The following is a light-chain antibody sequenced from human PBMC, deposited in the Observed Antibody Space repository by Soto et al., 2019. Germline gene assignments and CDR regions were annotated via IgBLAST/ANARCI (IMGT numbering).Light chain of an antibody. Sequence: EIVMTQSPATLSVSPGERATLSCRASESVSSSYLAWYQEKPGQAPRLLSYGASSRATGIPGRFSGSGSGTDFTLTISRLEPEDFAVYYCQQYGSSPRTFGQGTKV. J-gene: IGKJ1*01. CDR3: QQYGSSPRT. CDR2: GAS. CDR1: ESVSSSY. V-gene: IGKV3-20*01.